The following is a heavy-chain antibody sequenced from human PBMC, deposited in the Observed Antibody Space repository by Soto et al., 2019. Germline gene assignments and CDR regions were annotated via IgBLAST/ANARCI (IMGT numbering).Heavy chain of an antibody. V-gene: IGHV4-31*03. CDR1: GASISSGGYY. Sequence: SETLSLTCTVSGASISSGGYYWTWIRQHPGKGLEWLGYIHYSGGATYSPSYNPSLKSRIAISVDTSKNQFSLKLSSVTAADTAVYYCASLLRIAAADTAYYYYGMDVWGQGTTVTVSS. D-gene: IGHD6-13*01. CDR3: ASLLRIAAADTAYYYYGMDV. CDR2: IHYSGGATYSP. J-gene: IGHJ6*02.